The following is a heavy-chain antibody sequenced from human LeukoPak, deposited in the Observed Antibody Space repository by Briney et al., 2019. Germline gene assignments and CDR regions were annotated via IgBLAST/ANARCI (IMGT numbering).Heavy chain of an antibody. V-gene: IGHV3-11*01. D-gene: IGHD6-19*01. CDR3: ARETVAGTFDY. CDR1: GFTFSEYY. Sequence: KSGGSLRLSCAASGFTFSEYYMSWIRQAPGKGLEWVADISSTADIVSYADFVLGRFTISRDNGDDPLSLQLNSLRAEDTAVYYCARETVAGTFDYWSQGTLVTVSS. CDR2: ISSTADIV. J-gene: IGHJ4*02.